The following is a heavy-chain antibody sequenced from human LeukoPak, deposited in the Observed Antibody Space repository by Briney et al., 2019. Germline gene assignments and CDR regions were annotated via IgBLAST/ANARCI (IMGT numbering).Heavy chain of an antibody. V-gene: IGHV3-43*01. CDR2: ISWDGGST. D-gene: IGHD6-19*01. CDR3: AREVAVSYYYYYYYMDV. CDR1: GFTFDDYT. J-gene: IGHJ6*03. Sequence: GGSLRLSCAVSGFTFDDYTMHWVRQAPGKGLEWVSLISWDGGSTYYADSVKGRFTLSRDNSKNSLYLQMNSLRAEDTAVYYCAREVAVSYYYYYYYMDVWGKGTTVTVSS.